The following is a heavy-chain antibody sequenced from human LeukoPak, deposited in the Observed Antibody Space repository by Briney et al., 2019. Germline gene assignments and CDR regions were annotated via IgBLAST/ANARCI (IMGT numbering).Heavy chain of an antibody. CDR3: VRYYGSGRDADY. D-gene: IGHD3-10*01. CDR2: ISDSGST. Sequence: PSETLSLTCAVYGGSFSGFYWSWIRQPPGKGLEWIGYISDSGSTNYNPSLKSRVTISVDTSKNIFSLKVKSVTAADTAVYFCVRYYGSGRDADYWGQGTLVTVSS. CDR1: GGSFSGFY. V-gene: IGHV4-59*08. J-gene: IGHJ4*02.